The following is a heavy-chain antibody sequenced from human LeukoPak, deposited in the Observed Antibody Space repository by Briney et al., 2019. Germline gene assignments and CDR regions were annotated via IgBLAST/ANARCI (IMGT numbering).Heavy chain of an antibody. V-gene: IGHV1-69*01. CDR1: GGTFSSYA. CDR2: ITPIFGTA. D-gene: IGHD6-19*01. CDR3: ARRNDSSGIDYFDY. Sequence: SVKVSCKASGGTFSSYAISWVRQAPGQGLEWMGGITPIFGTANYAQKFQGRVTITADESTSTAYMELSSLRSEDTAVYYCARRNDSSGIDYFDYWGQGTLVTVSS. J-gene: IGHJ4*02.